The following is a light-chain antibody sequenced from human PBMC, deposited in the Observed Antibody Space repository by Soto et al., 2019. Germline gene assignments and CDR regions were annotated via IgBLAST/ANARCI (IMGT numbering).Light chain of an antibody. V-gene: IGKV3-11*01. CDR1: QSVSSY. CDR3: QQRSSWPLT. J-gene: IGKJ1*01. CDR2: DAS. Sequence: EIVLTQSPATLSLSPGERATLSCRASQSVSSYFAWYQQKPGQAPRLLIYDASSRATGIPARFSGSGSGTDFTLTISSLEPEDFAVYYCQQRSSWPLTFGQGTQVEMK.